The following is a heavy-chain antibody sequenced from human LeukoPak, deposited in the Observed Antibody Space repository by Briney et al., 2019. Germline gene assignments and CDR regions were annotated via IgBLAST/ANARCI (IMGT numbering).Heavy chain of an antibody. J-gene: IGHJ4*02. D-gene: IGHD1-1*01. V-gene: IGHV3-9*01. CDR3: AKGGRVQFNFDF. Sequence: PGRSLRLSCVASGFNFDDYAMYWVRPAPGKGLEWVSHINWNSGNICYADSVKGRFIISRDNAKNSLYLQMNSLRPEDTGLYYCAKGGRVQFNFDFWGQGTRVTVSS. CDR2: INWNSGNI. CDR1: GFNFDDYA.